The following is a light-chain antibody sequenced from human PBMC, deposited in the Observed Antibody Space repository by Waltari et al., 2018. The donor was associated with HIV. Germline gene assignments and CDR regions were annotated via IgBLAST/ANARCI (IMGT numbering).Light chain of an antibody. CDR1: RSNIGPGSD. CDR2: GSS. V-gene: IGLV1-40*01. J-gene: IGLJ3*02. CDR3: QSYDSSLSGSV. Sequence: QSVLTQPPSVSGAPGQRVTLSCTGSRSNIGPGSDVPWYQQLPGTAPKLLIDGSSNRPSGVPDRFSGSKSGTSASLAITGLQAEDEADYYCQSYDSSLSGSVFGGGTKLTVL.